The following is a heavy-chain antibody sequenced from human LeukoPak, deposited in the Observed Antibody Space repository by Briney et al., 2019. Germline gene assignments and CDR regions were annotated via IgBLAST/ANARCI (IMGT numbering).Heavy chain of an antibody. CDR1: GGSISNYF. Sequence: PSETLSLTCTVSGGSISNYFCSWIRQPAGKGLEWIGRIYSSGSTDYKPSLKSRVTISVDKSKNQFSLKLSSVTAADTAVYYCAREVPASPPNYYYYMDVWGKGTTVTVSS. CDR2: IYSSGST. J-gene: IGHJ6*03. CDR3: AREVPASPPNYYYYMDV. V-gene: IGHV4-4*07. D-gene: IGHD2-2*01.